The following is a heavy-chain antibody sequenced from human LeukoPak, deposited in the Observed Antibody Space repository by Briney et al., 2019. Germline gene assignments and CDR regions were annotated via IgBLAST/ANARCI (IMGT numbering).Heavy chain of an antibody. CDR1: GYNFIKYG. Sequence: ASVKVSCKTSGYNFIKYGITWVRQAPGQGLEWMGWISPYNGNTNYAQRLQGRGTMTTDASTSTVYMELRNLRSDDTAVFYCARDRYYDSSGYYVDYWGQGTLVTVSS. D-gene: IGHD3-22*01. CDR2: ISPYNGNT. CDR3: ARDRYYDSSGYYVDY. J-gene: IGHJ4*02. V-gene: IGHV1-18*01.